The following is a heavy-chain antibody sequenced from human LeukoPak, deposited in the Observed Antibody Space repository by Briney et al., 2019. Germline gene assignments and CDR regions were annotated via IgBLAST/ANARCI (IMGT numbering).Heavy chain of an antibody. J-gene: IGHJ5*02. CDR1: GFTFITYS. D-gene: IGHD2-15*01. CDR2: IIRSSSYI. Sequence: GGSLRLSCAASGFTFITYSINWVPQAPGKGREWVSSIIRSSSYIYYADSVKGRFTISRDNAKNSLYLQMNSLRAEDTAVYYCARVESGYCSGGSCYSGWFDPWGQGTLVTVSS. CDR3: ARVESGYCSGGSCYSGWFDP. V-gene: IGHV3-21*01.